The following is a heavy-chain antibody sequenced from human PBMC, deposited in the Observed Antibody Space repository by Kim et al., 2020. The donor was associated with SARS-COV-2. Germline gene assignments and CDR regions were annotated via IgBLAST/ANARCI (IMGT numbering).Heavy chain of an antibody. CDR1: GFTFSSYG. Sequence: GGSLRLSCAASGFTFSSYGMHWVRQAPGKGLEWVAVIWYDGSNKYYADSVKGRFTISRDNSKNTLYLQMNSLRAEDTAVYYCAKDIRADYYDSSGYYESNDAFDIWGQGTMVTVSS. CDR3: AKDIRADYYDSSGYYESNDAFDI. CDR2: IWYDGSNK. D-gene: IGHD3-22*01. V-gene: IGHV3-33*06. J-gene: IGHJ3*02.